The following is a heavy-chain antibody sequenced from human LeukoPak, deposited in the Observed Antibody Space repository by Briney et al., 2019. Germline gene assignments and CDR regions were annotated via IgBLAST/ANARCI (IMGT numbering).Heavy chain of an antibody. J-gene: IGHJ5*02. V-gene: IGHV1-2*02. CDR1: GYTFTGYY. CDR2: INPNSGGT. D-gene: IGHD3-16*01. Sequence: GASVKVSCKASGYTFTGYYMHWVRQAPGQGLEWMGWINPNSGGTNYAQKFQGRVTMARDTSISTAYMEVSRLRSDDTAVCYCARDRGSLGWFDPWGQGTLVTVSS. CDR3: ARDRGSLGWFDP.